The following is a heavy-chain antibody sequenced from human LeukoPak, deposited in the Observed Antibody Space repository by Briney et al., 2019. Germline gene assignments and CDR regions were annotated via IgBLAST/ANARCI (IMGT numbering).Heavy chain of an antibody. V-gene: IGHV3-11*01. CDR3: TTNARFLNH. Sequence: GGSLRLSCAAPGFTFSDDYMTWIRQAPGKGLEGGSCISGSGSNIYYADSVKGRFTISRDNANNSLYLQMNSLRAEDTAVYYCTTNARFLNHWGQGPLVSVPS. CDR2: ISGSGSNI. CDR1: GFTFSDDY. D-gene: IGHD3-3*01. J-gene: IGHJ5*02.